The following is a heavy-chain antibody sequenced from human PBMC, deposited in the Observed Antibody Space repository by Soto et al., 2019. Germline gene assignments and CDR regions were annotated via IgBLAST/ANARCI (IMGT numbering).Heavy chain of an antibody. CDR1: GFTFSSYA. D-gene: IGHD3-22*01. CDR3: AKTLRIVVITSSSPYGMDV. V-gene: IGHV3-23*01. J-gene: IGHJ6*02. Sequence: GSLRLSCAASGFTFSSYAMSWVRQAPGKGLEWVSAISGSGGSTYYADSVKGRFTISRDNSKNTLYLQMNSLRAEDTAVYYCAKTLRIVVITSSSPYGMDVWGQGTTVTVSS. CDR2: ISGSGGST.